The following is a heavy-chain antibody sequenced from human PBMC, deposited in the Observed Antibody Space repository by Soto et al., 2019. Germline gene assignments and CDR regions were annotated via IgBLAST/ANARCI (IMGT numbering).Heavy chain of an antibody. V-gene: IGHV4-39*01. CDR3: ARHYYDSSGYPAPYYHGMDV. CDR2: IFYSGTT. Sequence: SETLSLTCTVSGGSISSGDYYWSWIRQPPGKGLEWIGTIFYSGTTYYNPSLESRITISQDTSNNQFSLKLTSVTAADTAVYYCARHYYDSSGYPAPYYHGMDVWGQGTTVTVSS. J-gene: IGHJ6*02. D-gene: IGHD3-22*01. CDR1: GGSISSGDYY.